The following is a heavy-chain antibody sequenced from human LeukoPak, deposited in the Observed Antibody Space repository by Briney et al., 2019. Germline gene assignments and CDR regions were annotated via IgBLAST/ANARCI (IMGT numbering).Heavy chain of an antibody. CDR1: GYTLTELS. CDR2: FDPEDGET. V-gene: IGHV1-24*01. J-gene: IGHJ4*02. Sequence: ASVKVSCKVSGYTLTELSMHWVRQAPGKGLEGMGGFDPEDGETIYAQKFQGRVTMTEDTSTDTAYMELSSLRSEDTAVYYCATDSTAARELDYWGQGTLVTVSS. CDR3: ATDSTAARELDY. D-gene: IGHD2-21*02.